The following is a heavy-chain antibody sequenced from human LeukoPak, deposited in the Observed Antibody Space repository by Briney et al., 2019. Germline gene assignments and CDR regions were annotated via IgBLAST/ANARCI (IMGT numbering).Heavy chain of an antibody. Sequence: PSETLSLTCAVYGGSFSGYYWRWIRQPPGKGLEWIGEINHSGSTNYNPSLKSRVTISVDTSKNQFSLKLSSVTAADTAVYYCARERGRTYPRNYFDYWGQGTLVTVSS. CDR1: GGSFSGYY. V-gene: IGHV4-34*01. D-gene: IGHD1-1*01. CDR2: INHSGST. CDR3: ARERGRTYPRNYFDY. J-gene: IGHJ4*02.